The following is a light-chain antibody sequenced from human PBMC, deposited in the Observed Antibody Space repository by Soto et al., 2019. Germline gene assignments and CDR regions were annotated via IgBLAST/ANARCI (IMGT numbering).Light chain of an antibody. CDR2: AAS. Sequence: NQMTQSPSSLSASVGVRVTITCRASQSISRYLNWYQQQPGKAPKLLIYAASSLQSGVPSRFSGSGSGTDFTLTISCLQPEDFAPYYCQQSYSTLISFG. CDR3: QQSYSTLIS. CDR1: QSISRY. V-gene: IGKV1-39*01. J-gene: IGKJ2*03.